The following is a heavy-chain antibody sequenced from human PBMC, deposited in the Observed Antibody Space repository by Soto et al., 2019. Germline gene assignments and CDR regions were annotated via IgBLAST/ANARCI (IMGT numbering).Heavy chain of an antibody. CDR2: ISSSSSTI. V-gene: IGHV3-48*02. D-gene: IGHD3-9*01. Sequence: AGGSLRLSCAASGFTFSSYSMSWVRQAPGKGLEWVSYISSSSSTIYYADSVKGRFTISRDNAKNSLYLQMNSLRDEDTAVYYCARDLGYFDWLLYFDRGNYYYYGMDVWGQGTTVTVSS. CDR1: GFTFSSYS. J-gene: IGHJ6*02. CDR3: ARDLGYFDWLLYFDRGNYYYYGMDV.